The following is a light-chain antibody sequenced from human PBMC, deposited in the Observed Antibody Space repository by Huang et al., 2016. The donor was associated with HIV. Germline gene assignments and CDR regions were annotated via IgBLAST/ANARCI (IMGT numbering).Light chain of an antibody. CDR2: GAS. CDR3: QQSYRTPRT. J-gene: IGKJ2*01. CDR1: QAIDKY. Sequence: DIQMTQFPTSLSASVEDRVTITCRAGQAIDKYLNCYQQKSGSAPRFLIYGASKLQSGRPSRFSGRASGTHFSLTINSLQPDDSSIYYCQQSYRTPRTFGQGTNLEI. V-gene: IGKV1-39*01.